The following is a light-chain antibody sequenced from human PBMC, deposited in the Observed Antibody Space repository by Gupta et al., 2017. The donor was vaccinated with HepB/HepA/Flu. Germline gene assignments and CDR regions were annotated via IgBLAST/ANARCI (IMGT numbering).Light chain of an antibody. CDR1: SSDVGDYTY. J-gene: IGLJ3*02. V-gene: IGLV2-8*01. CDR2: EVT. CDR3: SSYAGTNSLV. Sequence: QSALTQPPSASGSPGKSVPISCHGTSSDVGDYTYVSWYQQHPGKAPKLIIYEVTKRPSGVPDRFSGSKSGNTASLTVSVLQAADEADYYCSSYAGTNSLVFGGGTKLTVL.